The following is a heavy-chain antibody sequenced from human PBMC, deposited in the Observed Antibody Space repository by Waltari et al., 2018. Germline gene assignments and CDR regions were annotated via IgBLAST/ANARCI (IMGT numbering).Heavy chain of an antibody. CDR3: AKAHYDSSGYFSDFDY. Sequence: EVQLLESGGGLVQPGGSLRLSCVASGFTFSTYAMSWVRQAPGKGVEEVLTLAYTGDNTHYADSAKGRFTISRDISKRTLYLHMNSLRAEDTAVYYCAKAHYDSSGYFSDFDYWGQGTRVTVSS. CDR2: LAYTGDNT. V-gene: IGHV3-23*01. D-gene: IGHD3-22*01. J-gene: IGHJ4*02. CDR1: GFTFSTYA.